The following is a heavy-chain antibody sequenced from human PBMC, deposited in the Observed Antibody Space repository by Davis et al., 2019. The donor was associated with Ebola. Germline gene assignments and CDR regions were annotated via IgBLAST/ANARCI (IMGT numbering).Heavy chain of an antibody. CDR2: IYYSGST. V-gene: IGHV4-39*01. CDR1: GASISSSNYY. D-gene: IGHD6-6*01. J-gene: IGHJ6*02. CDR3: ARGEDEYSSSMGV. Sequence: MPGGSLRLSCTVSGASISSSNYYWGWIRQPPGKGLEWIGSIYYSGSTYYNPSLKSRVTISVDTSKNQFSLKLSSVTAADTAVYYCARGEDEYSSSMGVWGQGTTVTVSS.